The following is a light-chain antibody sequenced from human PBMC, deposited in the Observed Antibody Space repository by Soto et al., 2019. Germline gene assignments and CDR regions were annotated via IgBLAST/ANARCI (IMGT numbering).Light chain of an antibody. CDR2: DAS. J-gene: IGKJ4*01. CDR1: QSVNSK. Sequence: EVVMTQSPVTLSVSPGERATLSCRASQSVNSKVAWYQQKPGQAPRLLTHDASTRATGVPVRFSGSGSGTEFTLTISSLQSDDFGIYYCQQYNNWPLSFGGGTKVEIK. V-gene: IGKV3-15*01. CDR3: QQYNNWPLS.